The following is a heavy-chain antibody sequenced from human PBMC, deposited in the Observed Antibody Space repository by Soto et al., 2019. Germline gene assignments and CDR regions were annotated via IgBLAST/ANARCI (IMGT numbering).Heavy chain of an antibody. CDR1: GGSISSGGYY. J-gene: IGHJ4*02. V-gene: IGHV4-31*03. CDR3: ARGQGYYFDY. CDR2: IYYSGST. Sequence: SETLSLTCTVSGGSISSGGYYWSWIRQHPGKGLEWIGHIYYSGSTYYNPSLKSRVTISVDTSKNQFSLKLSSVTAADTAVYYCARGQGYYFDYWGQGTLVTVSS.